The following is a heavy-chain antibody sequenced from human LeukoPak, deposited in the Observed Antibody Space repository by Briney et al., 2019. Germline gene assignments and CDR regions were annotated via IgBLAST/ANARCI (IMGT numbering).Heavy chain of an antibody. Sequence: ASVKVSCKASGYTFTSYYMHWVRQAPGQGLEWTGIINPSGGSTSYAQKFQGRVTMTRDTSTSTVYMELSSLRSEDTAVYYCARGGTSGWRTPNDDYWGQGTLVTVSS. CDR2: INPSGGST. D-gene: IGHD6-19*01. V-gene: IGHV1-46*01. CDR1: GYTFTSYY. J-gene: IGHJ4*02. CDR3: ARGGTSGWRTPNDDY.